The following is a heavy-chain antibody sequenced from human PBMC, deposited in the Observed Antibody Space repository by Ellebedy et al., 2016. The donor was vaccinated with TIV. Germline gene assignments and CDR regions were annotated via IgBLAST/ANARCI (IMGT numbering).Heavy chain of an antibody. CDR3: TTDSPPGGYCDRRNCYAHDH. V-gene: IGHV3-15*01. D-gene: IGHD3-22*01. CDR2: IKSKIHGEIK. CDR1: GLTFSNAY. Sequence: GGSLRLSCTVSGLTFSNAYLSWVRQPPGKGLEWVGRIKSKIHGEIKDYAAPVKGRFTISRDDSENTLYLQMNSLKTEDTGVYYCTTDSPPGGYCDRRNCYAHDHWGQGTLVTVSS. J-gene: IGHJ4*02.